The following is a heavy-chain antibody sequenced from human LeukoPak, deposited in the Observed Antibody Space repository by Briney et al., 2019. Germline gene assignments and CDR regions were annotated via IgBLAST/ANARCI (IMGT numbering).Heavy chain of an antibody. J-gene: IGHJ6*03. V-gene: IGHV1-69*05. Sequence: SVKVSCKASGGTFSSYAISWLRQAPGQGLEWMGGIIPIFGTANYAQKFQGRVTMTRDTSISTAYMELSRLRSDDTAVYYCARGSTSSGGGYYYYYMDVWGKGTTVTVSS. CDR3: ARGSTSSGGGYYYYYMDV. CDR1: GGTFSSYA. CDR2: IIPIFGTA. D-gene: IGHD2-2*01.